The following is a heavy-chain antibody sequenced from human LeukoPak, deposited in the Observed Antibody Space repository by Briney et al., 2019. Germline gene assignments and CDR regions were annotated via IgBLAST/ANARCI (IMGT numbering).Heavy chain of an antibody. V-gene: IGHV3-23*01. D-gene: IGHD1-26*01. J-gene: IGHJ4*02. CDR2: ITGSGGST. Sequence: GGSLRLSCAASGFTFSSYAMSWVRQAPGKGLEWVSNITGSGGSTYYADSVKGRFTISRDNSKNTLYLQMNSLRAEDTAVYYCAKESSYHSNYWLDYWGEGTLVTVSS. CDR1: GFTFSSYA. CDR3: AKESSYHSNYWLDY.